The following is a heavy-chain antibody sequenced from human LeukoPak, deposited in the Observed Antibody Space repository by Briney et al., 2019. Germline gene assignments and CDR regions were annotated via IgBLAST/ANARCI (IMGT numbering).Heavy chain of an antibody. J-gene: IGHJ6*03. D-gene: IGHD3-3*01. Sequence: SETLSLTCAVYGGSFSGYYWGWIRQPPGKGLEWIGSIYHSGSTYYNPSLKSRVTISVDTSKNQFSLKLSSVTAADTAVYYCARGGHYDFWSGITGGYYYYMDVWGKGTTATVSS. V-gene: IGHV4-38-2*01. CDR2: IYHSGST. CDR1: GGSFSGYY. CDR3: ARGGHYDFWSGITGGYYYYMDV.